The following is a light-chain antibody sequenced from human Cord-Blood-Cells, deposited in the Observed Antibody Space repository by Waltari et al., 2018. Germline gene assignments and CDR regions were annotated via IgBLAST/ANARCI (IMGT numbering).Light chain of an antibody. CDR2: AAS. V-gene: IGKV1-39*01. CDR3: QQSYSTLWT. CDR1: QSISSY. Sequence: DIQMTQSPSSLSASVGDRVTLTCRASQSISSYLNWYQQKPGKAPQLLIYAASSLQSGVPSRFSGSGSGTDFTLTISSLQPEDFATYYCQQSYSTLWTFGQGTKVEIK. J-gene: IGKJ1*01.